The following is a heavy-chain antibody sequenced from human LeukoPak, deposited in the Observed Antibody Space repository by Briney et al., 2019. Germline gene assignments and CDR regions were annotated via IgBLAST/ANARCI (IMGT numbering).Heavy chain of an antibody. J-gene: IGHJ3*02. D-gene: IGHD5-24*01. CDR2: INHSGST. V-gene: IGHV4-34*01. CDR1: GGSFSGYY. Sequence: PSETLSLTCAVYGGSFSGYYWSWIRQPPGKGLEWIGEINHSGSTNYNPSLKSRVTISVDTSKNQFSLKLSSVTAADTAVYYCARRGLWQMATSDAFDIWGQGAMVTVSS. CDR3: ARRGLWQMATSDAFDI.